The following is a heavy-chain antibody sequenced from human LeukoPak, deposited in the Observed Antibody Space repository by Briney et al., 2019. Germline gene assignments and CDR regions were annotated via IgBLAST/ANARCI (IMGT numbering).Heavy chain of an antibody. CDR3: AKRHPDYSESNGHLFD. CDR1: GFTFSTYN. V-gene: IGHV3-21*04. CDR2: ISSSSTYI. Sequence: PGGSLRLSCAASGFTFSTYNMNWVRQAPGKGLEWVSSISSSSTYIYYADSVKGRFTISRDNAKNSLDLQMNSLRAEDTAVYYCAKRHPDYSESNGHLFDWGQGTLVTVSS. J-gene: IGHJ4*02. D-gene: IGHD3-22*01.